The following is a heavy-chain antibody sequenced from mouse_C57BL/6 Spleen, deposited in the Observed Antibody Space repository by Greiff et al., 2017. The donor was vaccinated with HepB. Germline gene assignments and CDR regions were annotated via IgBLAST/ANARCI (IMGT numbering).Heavy chain of an antibody. J-gene: IGHJ2*01. CDR2: IDPETGGT. V-gene: IGHV1-15*01. D-gene: IGHD1-1*01. CDR1: GYTFTDYE. CDR3: TRNYYQYYFDY. Sequence: QVQLKESGAELVRPGASVTLSCKASGYTFTDYEMHWVKQTPVHGLEWIGAIDPETGGTAYNQKFKGKAILTADKSSSTAYMELRSLTSEDSAVYYCTRNYYQYYFDYWGQGTTLTVSS.